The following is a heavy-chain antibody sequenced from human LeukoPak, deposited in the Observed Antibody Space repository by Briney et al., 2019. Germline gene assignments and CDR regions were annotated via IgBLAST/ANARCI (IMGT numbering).Heavy chain of an antibody. D-gene: IGHD3-10*01. CDR3: ARGVVWVRGRYYMDV. CDR1: GGTFSSYA. V-gene: IGHV1-69*06. Sequence: EASVKVSCKASGGTFSSYAISWVRQAPGQGLEWMGGIIPIFGTANYAQKFQGRVTITADKSTSTAYMELSSLRSEDTAVYYCARGVVWVRGRYYMDVWGKGTTVTVSS. CDR2: IIPIFGTA. J-gene: IGHJ6*03.